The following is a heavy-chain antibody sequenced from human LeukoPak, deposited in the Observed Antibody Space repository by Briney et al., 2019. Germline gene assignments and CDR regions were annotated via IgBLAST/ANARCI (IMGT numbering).Heavy chain of an antibody. V-gene: IGHV4-34*01. CDR2: INHSGST. Sequence: SPETLSLTCAVYGGSSSGYYWSWIRQPPGKGLEWIGEINHSGSTNYNPSLKSRVTISVDTSKNQFSLKLSSVTAADTAVYYCARAEYYYDSSGYYGTSRNFDYWGQGTLVTVSS. D-gene: IGHD3-22*01. J-gene: IGHJ4*02. CDR3: ARAEYYYDSSGYYGTSRNFDY. CDR1: GGSSSGYY.